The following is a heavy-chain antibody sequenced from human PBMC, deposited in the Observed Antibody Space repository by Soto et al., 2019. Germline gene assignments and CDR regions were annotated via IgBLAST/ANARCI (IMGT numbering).Heavy chain of an antibody. V-gene: IGHV1-69*06. D-gene: IGHD3-22*01. CDR1: GGTFGSDA. Sequence: SVKVSCKASGGTFGSDAITWVRQAPGQGLEWVGRIIPIFGTTTYAQNLQGRVTISADKSTLTSYMELHSLTSDDAALYYCARDRTDSGYYTNWLDPWGQGTQGTVSS. CDR2: IIPIFGTT. J-gene: IGHJ5*02. CDR3: ARDRTDSGYYTNWLDP.